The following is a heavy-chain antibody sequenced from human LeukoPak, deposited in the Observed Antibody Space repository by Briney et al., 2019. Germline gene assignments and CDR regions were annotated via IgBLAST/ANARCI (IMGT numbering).Heavy chain of an antibody. CDR3: AKGESGGIDF. V-gene: IGHV3-21*01. CDR2: ITSSSSYT. D-gene: IGHD4-23*01. Sequence: GGSLRLSCAASGFTFSTDNMKWVRQAPGKGLEWVSSITSSSSYTFYTDSVKGRFTICRGNSKNTLYLQMNRLRAEDAGVYYCAKGESGGIDFWGQGPLVTVSS. CDR1: GFTFSTDN. J-gene: IGHJ4*02.